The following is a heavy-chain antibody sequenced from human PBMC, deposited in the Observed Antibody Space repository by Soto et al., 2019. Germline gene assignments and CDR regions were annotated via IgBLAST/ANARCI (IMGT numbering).Heavy chain of an antibody. CDR3: TKGGEYQLLDAIDY. V-gene: IGHV3-9*01. D-gene: IGHD2-2*01. J-gene: IGHJ4*02. CDR2: ISWNSGTI. Sequence: GGSLRLSCAASGFTFDDYAMHWVRQAPGKGLEWVSGISWNSGTIGYADSVKGRFTISRDNAKNSLYLQMNSLRAEDTALYYCTKGGEYQLLDAIDYWGQGALVTVSS. CDR1: GFTFDDYA.